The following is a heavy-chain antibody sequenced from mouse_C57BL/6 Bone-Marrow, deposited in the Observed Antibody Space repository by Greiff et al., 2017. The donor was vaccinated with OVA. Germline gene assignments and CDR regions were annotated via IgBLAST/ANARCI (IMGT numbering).Heavy chain of an antibody. CDR3: ARTDGDYEVD. V-gene: IGHV8-8*01. CDR2: IWWDDVK. J-gene: IGHJ2*01. D-gene: IGHD2-13*01. CDR1: GFSLSTFGMG. Sequence: QVTLKESGPGILQPSQTLSLPCSFSGFSLSTFGMGVGWIRQPSGKGLEWLVHIWWDDVKYYNPALKSRLTISKDTPKNQVFLKIANMDAADTDTYYGARTDGDYEVDWGQGTTLTVSS.